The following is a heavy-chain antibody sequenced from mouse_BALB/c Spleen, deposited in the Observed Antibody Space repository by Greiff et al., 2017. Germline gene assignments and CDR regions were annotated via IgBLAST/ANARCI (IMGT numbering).Heavy chain of an antibody. Sequence: LQQPGSELVRPGASVKLSCKASGYTFTSYWMHWVKQRPGQGLEWIGNIYPGSGSTNYDEKFKSKVTLTVDTSSSTAYMQLSSLTSEDSAVYYCTRGDTTATSSMDYWGQGTSVTVSS. CDR1: GYTFTSYW. CDR2: IYPGSGST. J-gene: IGHJ4*01. V-gene: IGHV1S22*01. D-gene: IGHD1-2*01. CDR3: TRGDTTATSSMDY.